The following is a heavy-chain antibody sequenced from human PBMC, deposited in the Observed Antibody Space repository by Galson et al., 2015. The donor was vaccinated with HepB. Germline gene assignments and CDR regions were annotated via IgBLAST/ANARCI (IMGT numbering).Heavy chain of an antibody. CDR3: ARGELRITMIVVVSDAFDI. D-gene: IGHD3-22*01. V-gene: IGHV1-3*01. CDR2: INAGNGNT. Sequence: SVKVSCKASGYTFTSYAMHWVRQAPGQRLEWMGWINAGNGNTKYSQKFQGRVTITRDTSASTAYMELSSLRSEDTAVYYCARGELRITMIVVVSDAFDIWGQGTMATVSS. CDR1: GYTFTSYA. J-gene: IGHJ3*02.